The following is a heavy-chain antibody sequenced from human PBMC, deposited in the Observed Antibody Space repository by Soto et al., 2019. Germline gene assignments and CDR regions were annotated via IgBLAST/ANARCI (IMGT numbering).Heavy chain of an antibody. CDR2: IKSKTDGGTT. CDR3: TTDSYSTIIIVRFDY. Sequence: WGALRISGAASVVTFTDCGINWVRQAPGKGLEWVGRIKSKTDGGTTDYAEPVKGRFAISRDDSNNMVYLQMNSLKIEDTAVYYCTTDSYSTIIIVRFDYWGHGTLVTVSS. J-gene: IGHJ4*01. D-gene: IGHD3-22*01. V-gene: IGHV3-15*07. CDR1: VVTFTDCG.